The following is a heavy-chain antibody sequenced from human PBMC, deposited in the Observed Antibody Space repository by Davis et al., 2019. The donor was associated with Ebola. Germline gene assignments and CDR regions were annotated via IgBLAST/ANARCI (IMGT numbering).Heavy chain of an antibody. CDR1: GFTFSNYA. V-gene: IGHV3-23*01. Sequence: PGGSLTLSCAASGFTFSNYAMSWVRQAPGKGLEWVSSITGSGGSRYHADSVKGRFTISRDNSENTLHLQMNSLRAEDTAVYYCATTPQYSSGQNKPFDYWGQGTLVTVSS. J-gene: IGHJ4*02. CDR3: ATTPQYSSGQNKPFDY. D-gene: IGHD6-19*01. CDR2: ITGSGGSR.